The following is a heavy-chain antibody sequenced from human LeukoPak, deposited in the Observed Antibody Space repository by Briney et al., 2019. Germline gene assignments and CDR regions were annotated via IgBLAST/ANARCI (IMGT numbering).Heavy chain of an antibody. CDR1: GGSISSSSYY. V-gene: IGHV4-39*01. J-gene: IGHJ4*02. Sequence: SETLSLTCTVSGGSISSSSYYWGWIRQPPGKGLEWIGNINYSGSTYYNPSLKSRVTIFVDTSKNQFSLKVTSVTAADTAVYFCARRVTGDLRRFDYWGQGTLVTVSS. CDR2: INYSGST. D-gene: IGHD7-27*01. CDR3: ARRVTGDLRRFDY.